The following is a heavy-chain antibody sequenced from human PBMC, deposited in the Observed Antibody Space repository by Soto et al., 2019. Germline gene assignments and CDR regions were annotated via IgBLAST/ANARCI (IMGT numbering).Heavy chain of an antibody. D-gene: IGHD3-22*01. CDR3: VRGGYYASSGYFPPFDY. V-gene: IGHV1-18*04. Sequence: GASVKVSCKASGYTFNSYGFSWVRQAPGQGLGWMGWISAYHGKTNYAQKFQGRVTMTTDTSTSTAYMELRSLRSDDTAVYFCVRGGYYASSGYFPPFDYWGQGTLVTVSS. CDR2: ISAYHGKT. J-gene: IGHJ4*02. CDR1: GYTFNSYG.